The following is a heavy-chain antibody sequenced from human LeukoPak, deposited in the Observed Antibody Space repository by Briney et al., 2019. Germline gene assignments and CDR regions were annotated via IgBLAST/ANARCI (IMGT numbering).Heavy chain of an antibody. CDR2: IIPIFGTA. CDR1: GGTFSSYA. J-gene: IGHJ5*02. V-gene: IGHV1-69*13. Sequence: SVKVSCKASGGTFSSYAISWVRQAPGQGPEWMGGIIPIFGTANYAQKFQGRVTITADESTSTAYMELSSLRSEDTAVYYCARDPSYCSSTSCFDPWGQGTLVTVSS. CDR3: ARDPSYCSSTSCFDP. D-gene: IGHD2-2*01.